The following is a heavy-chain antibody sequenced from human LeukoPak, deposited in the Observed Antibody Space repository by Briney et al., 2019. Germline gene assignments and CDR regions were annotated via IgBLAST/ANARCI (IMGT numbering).Heavy chain of an antibody. CDR2: ISYDGSNK. V-gene: IGHV3-30-3*01. J-gene: IGHJ6*02. D-gene: IGHD2-2*01. Sequence: GGSLRLSCAASGFTFSSYAMHWVRQAPGKGLEGVAVISYDGSNKYYADSVKGRFTISRDNSKNTLYLQMNSLRAEDTAVYYCARDSHLVVPAAMPLLYYYYGMDVWGQGTTVTVSS. CDR1: GFTFSSYA. CDR3: ARDSHLVVPAAMPLLYYYYGMDV.